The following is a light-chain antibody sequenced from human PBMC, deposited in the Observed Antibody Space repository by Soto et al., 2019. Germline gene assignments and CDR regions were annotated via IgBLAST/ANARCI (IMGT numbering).Light chain of an antibody. CDR2: GAP. V-gene: IGKV1-33*01. CDR3: QQYSEFPPA. Sequence: DVEMTQSPSSLSASVVDRVTITCQASRHISRYIYWYQKKPGRAPNLLIYGAPNLETGVPSRFSGSGSGTDFTFTITSLQPEDIATYYCQQYSEFPPAFGQGTRLEIK. CDR1: RHISRY. J-gene: IGKJ5*01.